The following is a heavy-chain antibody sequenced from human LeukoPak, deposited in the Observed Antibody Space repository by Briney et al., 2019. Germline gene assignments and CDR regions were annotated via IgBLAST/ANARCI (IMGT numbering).Heavy chain of an antibody. CDR2: ISTSSNI. CDR3: ARDRTYGSGSYSFDY. J-gene: IGHJ4*02. CDR1: GFTVSSNY. V-gene: IGHV3-69-1*01. D-gene: IGHD3-10*01. Sequence: PGGSLRLSCAASGFTVSSNYMNWVRQAPGKGLEWVSSISTSSNIYYADSVKGRFTISRDNAKNSLYLQMNSLRAEDTAVYYCARDRTYGSGSYSFDYWGQGTLVTVSS.